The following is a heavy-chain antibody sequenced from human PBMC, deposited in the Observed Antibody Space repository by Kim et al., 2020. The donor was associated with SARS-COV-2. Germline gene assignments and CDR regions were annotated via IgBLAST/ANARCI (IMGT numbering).Heavy chain of an antibody. Sequence: ASVKVSCKASGYTFTGYYMHWVRQAPGQGLEWMGWINPNSGGTNYAQKFQGRVTMTRDTSISTAYMELSRLRSDDTAVYYCAREGCSSTSCTYYFDYWGREPWSPSPQ. D-gene: IGHD2-2*01. V-gene: IGHV1-2*02. CDR1: GYTFTGYY. CDR2: INPNSGGT. CDR3: AREGCSSTSCTYYFDY. J-gene: IGHJ4*02.